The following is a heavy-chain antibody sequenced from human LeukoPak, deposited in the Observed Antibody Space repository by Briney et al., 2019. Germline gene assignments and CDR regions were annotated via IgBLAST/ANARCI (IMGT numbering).Heavy chain of an antibody. CDR2: ISAYNGNT. CDR3: ARGGEQWLVLGTNYYGMDV. CDR1: GYTFTSYG. D-gene: IGHD6-19*01. Sequence: ASVKVSCKASGYTFTSYGISWVRQAPGQGLEWMGWISAYNGNTNYAQKLQGRVTMTTDTSTSTAYMELRSLRSDDTAVYYCARGGEQWLVLGTNYYGMDVWGQGTTVTVSS. J-gene: IGHJ6*02. V-gene: IGHV1-18*01.